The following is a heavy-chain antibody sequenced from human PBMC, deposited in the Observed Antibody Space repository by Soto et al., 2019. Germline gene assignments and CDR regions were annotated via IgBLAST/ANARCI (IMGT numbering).Heavy chain of an antibody. J-gene: IGHJ4*02. CDR3: ARGRRGTREYYFDY. D-gene: IGHD1-7*01. CDR2: IYYSGST. V-gene: IGHV4-31*03. CDR1: GGSISSGGYY. Sequence: QVQLQESGPGLVKPSQTLSLTCTVSGGSISSGGYYWSWIRQHPGKGLEWIGYIYYSGSTYYNPSLKSRITISVDTSKNQFSLKLSSMTAADTAVYYCARGRRGTREYYFDYWGQGTLVTVSS.